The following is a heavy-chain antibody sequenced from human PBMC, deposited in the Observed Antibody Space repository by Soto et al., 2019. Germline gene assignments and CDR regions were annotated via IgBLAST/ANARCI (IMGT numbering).Heavy chain of an antibody. D-gene: IGHD2-8*01. Sequence: ASVKVSCQVSGYTLTELSMHWVRQAPGKGLEWMGGFDPEDGETIYAQKFQGRVTMTEDTSTDTAYMELSSLRSEDTAVYYCATVRGRYCTNGVCRRIFDYWGQGTLVTVSS. V-gene: IGHV1-24*01. CDR2: FDPEDGET. CDR3: ATVRGRYCTNGVCRRIFDY. J-gene: IGHJ4*02. CDR1: GYTLTELS.